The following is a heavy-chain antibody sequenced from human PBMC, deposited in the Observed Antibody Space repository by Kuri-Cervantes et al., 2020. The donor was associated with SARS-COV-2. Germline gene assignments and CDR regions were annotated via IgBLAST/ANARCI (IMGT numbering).Heavy chain of an antibody. CDR2: IYYSGST. CDR1: GGSISSSSYY. Sequence: SETLSLTCTVSGGSISSSSYYWGWIRQPPGKGLEWTGSIYYSGSTYYNPSLKSRVTISVDTSKNQFSLKLSSVTAADTAVYYCARPRDSSGYEGWFDPWGQGTLVTVSS. CDR3: ARPRDSSGYEGWFDP. V-gene: IGHV4-39*01. D-gene: IGHD3-22*01. J-gene: IGHJ5*02.